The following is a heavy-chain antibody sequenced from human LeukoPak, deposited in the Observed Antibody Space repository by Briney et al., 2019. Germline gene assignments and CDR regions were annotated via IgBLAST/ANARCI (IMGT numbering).Heavy chain of an antibody. J-gene: IGHJ3*02. D-gene: IGHD3-22*01. V-gene: IGHV4-59*01. CDR1: GGSISSYY. CDR2: IYCSGST. Sequence: PSETLSLTCTVSGGSISSYYWSWIRQPPGKGLEWIGYIYCSGSTNYNPSLKSRVTISVDTSKNQFSLKLSSVTAADTAVYYCARMNPDSSGYYAFDIWGQGTMVTVSS. CDR3: ARMNPDSSGYYAFDI.